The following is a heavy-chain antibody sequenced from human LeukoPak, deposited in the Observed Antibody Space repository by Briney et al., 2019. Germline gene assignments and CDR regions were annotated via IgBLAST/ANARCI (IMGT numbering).Heavy chain of an antibody. CDR3: AKDGDWSSNYHYYYMDV. Sequence: GGSLRLSCAASGLTFSTYAMHWVRQAPGKGLEWVAFIRFVGGDKYYADSVKGRFTISRDNPKNTLFLQMNSLRAEDTAVYYCAKDGDWSSNYHYYYMDVWGKGTTVTVSS. CDR1: GLTFSTYA. J-gene: IGHJ6*03. V-gene: IGHV3-30*02. D-gene: IGHD2-21*02. CDR2: IRFVGGDK.